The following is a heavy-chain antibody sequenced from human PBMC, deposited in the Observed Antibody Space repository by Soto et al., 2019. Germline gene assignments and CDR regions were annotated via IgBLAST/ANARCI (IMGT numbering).Heavy chain of an antibody. D-gene: IGHD2-15*01. CDR1: GFIFNEYG. CDR3: ARWGCSGSNCNLNQRSFDL. Sequence: QVHLVESEGGVVQPGRSLRLSCAASGFIFNEYGMHWVRQAPGKGLEWVAVIWYDESNKYYADSVKGRFTFSRDNSKNTMSLQMNSLRVEDTAVYYCARWGCSGSNCNLNQRSFDLWGQGTLVTVSS. V-gene: IGHV3-33*03. CDR2: IWYDESNK. J-gene: IGHJ4*02.